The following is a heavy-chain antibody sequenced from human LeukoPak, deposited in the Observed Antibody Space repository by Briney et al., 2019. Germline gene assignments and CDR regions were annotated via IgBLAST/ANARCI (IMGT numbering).Heavy chain of an antibody. J-gene: IGHJ4*02. Sequence: GGSLRLSCAASGFTFSSYGMHWVRQAPGKGLEWVAVIWYDGSNKYYADSVKGRFTISRDNSKNTLYLQMNSLRAEDTAVYYCARDPGYCSSTSSYPVFDYWGQGTLVTVSS. CDR1: GFTFSSYG. CDR3: ARDPGYCSSTSSYPVFDY. CDR2: IWYDGSNK. D-gene: IGHD2-2*03. V-gene: IGHV3-33*01.